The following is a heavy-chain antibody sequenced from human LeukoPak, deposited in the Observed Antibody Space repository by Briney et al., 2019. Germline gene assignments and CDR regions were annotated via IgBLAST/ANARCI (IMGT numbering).Heavy chain of an antibody. CDR1: GFSFSAYG. Sequence: GTSLRLSCAASGFSFSAYGMHWVRQAPGKGLEWVAVIWYDGSRESYTDSVQGRFTISRDNSKNTLYLQMNSLRAEDTAVYYCARRLEFDYWGQGTLVTVSS. CDR3: ARRLEFDY. CDR2: IWYDGSRE. J-gene: IGHJ4*02. V-gene: IGHV3-33*01.